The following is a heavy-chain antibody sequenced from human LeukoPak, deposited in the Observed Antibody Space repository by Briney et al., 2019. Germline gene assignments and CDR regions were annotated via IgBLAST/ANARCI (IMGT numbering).Heavy chain of an antibody. Sequence: SVKVSCKASGGTFSSYAISWVRQAPGQGLEWMGRIIPIFGTANYAQKFQGRVTITTDESTSTAYMELSSLRSEDPAVYYCAGDGYGDPDEIWGQGTLVTVSS. D-gene: IGHD4-17*01. CDR1: GGTFSSYA. J-gene: IGHJ4*02. CDR2: IIPIFGTA. V-gene: IGHV1-69*05. CDR3: AGDGYGDPDEI.